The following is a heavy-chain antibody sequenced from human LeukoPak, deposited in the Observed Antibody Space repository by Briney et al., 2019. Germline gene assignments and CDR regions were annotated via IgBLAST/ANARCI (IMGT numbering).Heavy chain of an antibody. CDR2: IYSGGST. D-gene: IGHD3-16*01. Sequence: GGSLRLSRAASGFTVSSNYMSWVRQAPGKGLEWVSVIYSGGSTYYAGSVKGRFTISRDNSKNTLYLQMNSLRAEDTAVYYCARGRWGYWGQGTLVTVSS. CDR3: ARGRWGY. J-gene: IGHJ4*02. CDR1: GFTVSSNY. V-gene: IGHV3-53*01.